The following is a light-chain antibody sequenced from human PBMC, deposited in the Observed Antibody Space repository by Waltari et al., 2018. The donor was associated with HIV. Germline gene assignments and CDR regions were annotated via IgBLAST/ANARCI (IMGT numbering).Light chain of an antibody. J-gene: IGLJ1*01. Sequence: QSALTQPPSASGSPGQSVTISCTGTRNDVGGYDHVSWYQQHPAKAPKVLIYDVTKRPSGAPDRFSGSKSGNTASLTISGLQAEDEADYYCCSYAGSYKYILGSGTKVTVL. CDR3: CSYAGSYKYI. V-gene: IGLV2-8*01. CDR2: DVT. CDR1: RNDVGGYDH.